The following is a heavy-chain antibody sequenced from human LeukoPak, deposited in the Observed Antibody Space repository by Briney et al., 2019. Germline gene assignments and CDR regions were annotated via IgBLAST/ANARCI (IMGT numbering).Heavy chain of an antibody. Sequence: GASVKVSFKASGYTFTSFNIHWVRQAPGQGVEWMGWVYPATGGTNYAQKFQGRVTMTTDTSISTAYMELRGLTSDDTAVYFCVRGAVIAHFDYWGQGTLVTVSS. CDR3: VRGAVIAHFDY. D-gene: IGHD2-21*01. J-gene: IGHJ4*02. CDR1: GYTFTSFN. V-gene: IGHV1-2*02. CDR2: VYPATGGT.